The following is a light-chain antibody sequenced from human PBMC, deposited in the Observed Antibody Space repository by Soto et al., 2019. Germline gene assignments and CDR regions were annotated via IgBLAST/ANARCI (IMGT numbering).Light chain of an antibody. CDR3: SSYSAYRTLEV. CDR2: DVT. J-gene: IGLJ1*01. CDR1: NTDIGGYNY. V-gene: IGLV2-14*03. Sequence: QSALTQPDSVSASLGESITISCTGTNTDIGGYNYVSWYQQHPGKAPKLVIYDVTSRPSGIPNRFSGSKSGFTASLTISGLQAEDDAHYFCSSYSAYRTLEVFGTGTKLTVL.